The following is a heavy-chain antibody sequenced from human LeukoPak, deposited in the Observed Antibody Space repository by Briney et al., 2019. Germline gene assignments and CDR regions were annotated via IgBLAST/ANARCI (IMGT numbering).Heavy chain of an antibody. CDR3: AREAGYSSGWYLSY. J-gene: IGHJ4*02. CDR1: GFTFSSYA. Sequence: GGSLRLSCAASGFTFSSYAMHWVRQAPGKGLGWVAVISYDGSNKYYADSVKGRFTISRDNSKNTLYLQMNSLRAEDTAVYYCAREAGYSSGWYLSYWGQGTLVTVSS. CDR2: ISYDGSNK. D-gene: IGHD6-19*01. V-gene: IGHV3-30*04.